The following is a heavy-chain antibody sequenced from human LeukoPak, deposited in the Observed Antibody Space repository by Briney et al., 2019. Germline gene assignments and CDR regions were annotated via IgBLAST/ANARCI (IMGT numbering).Heavy chain of an antibody. Sequence: PGGSLRLSCAASGFTFSSYAMIWVRQAPGKGLEWVSLISDSGTSTYYPDSVKGRFTISRGNSKNTVYLQMNSLRAEDTAVYYCAKGVSGYGSGRPFGYWGQGTLVTVSS. J-gene: IGHJ4*02. D-gene: IGHD3-10*01. CDR2: ISDSGTST. CDR3: AKGVSGYGSGRPFGY. V-gene: IGHV3-23*01. CDR1: GFTFSSYA.